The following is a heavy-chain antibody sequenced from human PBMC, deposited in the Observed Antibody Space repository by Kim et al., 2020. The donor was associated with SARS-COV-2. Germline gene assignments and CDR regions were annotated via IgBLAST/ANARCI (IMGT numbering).Heavy chain of an antibody. CDR2: IWYDGSNK. J-gene: IGHJ4*02. Sequence: GGSLRLSCAAYGFTFSSYGMHWVRQAPGKGLEWVAVIWYDGSNKYYADSVKGRFTISRDNSKNTLYLQMNSLRAEDTAVYYCAREGGGYYDSSGYYQYVAGIDYWGQGTLVTVSS. D-gene: IGHD3-22*01. CDR3: AREGGGYYDSSGYYQYVAGIDY. CDR1: GFTFSSYG. V-gene: IGHV3-33*01.